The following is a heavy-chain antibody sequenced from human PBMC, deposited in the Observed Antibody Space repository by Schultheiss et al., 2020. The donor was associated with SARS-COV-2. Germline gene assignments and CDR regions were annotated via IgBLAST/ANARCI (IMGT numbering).Heavy chain of an antibody. CDR1: GGSISSGDYY. Sequence: SETLSLTCTVSGGSISSGDYYWNWIRQPPGKGLEWIGEIYHSGSTNYNPSLKSRVTISVDTSKNQFSLKLSSVTAADTAVYYCARGWYFDLWGRGTLVTVSS. CDR2: IYHSGST. V-gene: IGHV4-39*07. CDR3: ARGWYFDL. J-gene: IGHJ2*01.